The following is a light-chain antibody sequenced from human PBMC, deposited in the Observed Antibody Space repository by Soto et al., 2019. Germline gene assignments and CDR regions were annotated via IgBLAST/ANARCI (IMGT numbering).Light chain of an antibody. Sequence: DIQMTQSTSTLSVSVGDRVTITGRASQTISSWLAWYQQKPGKAPKLLIYKASTLKSGVPSRFSGSGSGTEFTLTINSLQADDFATYYCQQYHIYSWTFGQGTKVDIK. CDR3: QQYHIYSWT. CDR2: KAS. J-gene: IGKJ1*01. CDR1: QTISSW. V-gene: IGKV1-5*03.